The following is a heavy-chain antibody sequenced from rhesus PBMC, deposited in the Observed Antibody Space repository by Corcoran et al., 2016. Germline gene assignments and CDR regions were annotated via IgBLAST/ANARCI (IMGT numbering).Heavy chain of an antibody. CDR3: TRFDV. V-gene: IGHV3-54*02. CDR2: ISSDGTNK. CDR1: GFTHSIYG. Sequence: EVQLVESGGGLAQPGGSPRLACAASGFTHSIYGLHWVRLAPGKGLELVAVISSDGTNKYYADSVKDRFTISRDNSNSMVYLQMNNLKLEDTAVYYCTRFDVWGPGVLVIVSS. J-gene: IGHJ5-1*01.